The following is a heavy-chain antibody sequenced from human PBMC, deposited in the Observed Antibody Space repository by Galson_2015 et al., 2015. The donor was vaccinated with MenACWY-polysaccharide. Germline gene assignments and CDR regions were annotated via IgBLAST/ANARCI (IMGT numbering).Heavy chain of an antibody. CDR3: AKFPLRFLEWLGGYMDV. Sequence: SLRLSCAASGFTFSNYAMSWVRQAPGKGLEWVSAISSSGGSTYYADSVKGRFTISRDNSKNTLYLQMNSLRAEDTAVHYCAKFPLRFLEWLGGYMDVWGKGTTVTVSS. V-gene: IGHV3-23*01. J-gene: IGHJ6*03. D-gene: IGHD3-3*01. CDR1: GFTFSNYA. CDR2: ISSSGGST.